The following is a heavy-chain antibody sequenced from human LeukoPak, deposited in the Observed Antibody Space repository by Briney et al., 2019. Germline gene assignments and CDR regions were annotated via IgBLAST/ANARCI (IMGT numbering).Heavy chain of an antibody. CDR2: ISGSCGST. CDR1: GFTFSSNA. D-gene: IGHD2-15*01. J-gene: IGHJ4*02. V-gene: IGHV3-23*01. Sequence: GRSLRLSCAASGFTFSSNAMSWVRQAPGKGLDRDSAISGSCGSTYYADYVMGRFTISRDNYKNTLYLQMNSLRAEDTAVYYCAKGDGEDIHWGQGTLVTVSS. CDR3: AKGDGEDIH.